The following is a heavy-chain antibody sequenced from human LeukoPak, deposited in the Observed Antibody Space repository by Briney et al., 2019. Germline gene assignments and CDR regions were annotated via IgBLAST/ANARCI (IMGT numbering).Heavy chain of an antibody. CDR3: AKTGDRWGSGCLSYWYFDL. J-gene: IGHJ2*01. CDR1: GFTFDDYA. V-gene: IGHV3-9*01. D-gene: IGHD3-22*01. CDR2: ISWNSGSI. Sequence: GGSLRLSCAASGFTFDDYAMHWVRQAPGKGLEWVSGISWNSGSIGYADSVKGRFTISRDNAKNSLYLQMNSLRAEDTALYYCAKTGDRWGSGCLSYWYFDLWGRGTLVTVSS.